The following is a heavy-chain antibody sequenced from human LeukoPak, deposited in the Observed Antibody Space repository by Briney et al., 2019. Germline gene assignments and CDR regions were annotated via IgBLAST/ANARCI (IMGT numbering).Heavy chain of an antibody. D-gene: IGHD6-13*01. CDR2: INPNSGGT. V-gene: IGHV1-2*02. J-gene: IGHJ4*02. CDR3: ARTGSSSWYLPGDY. CDR1: GYTLTGYY. Sequence: ASVKVSCKASGYTLTGYYMHWVRQAPGQGLEWMGWINPNSGGTNYAQKFQGRVTMTRDTSISTAYMELSRLRSDDTAVYYCARTGSSSWYLPGDYWGQGTLVTVSS.